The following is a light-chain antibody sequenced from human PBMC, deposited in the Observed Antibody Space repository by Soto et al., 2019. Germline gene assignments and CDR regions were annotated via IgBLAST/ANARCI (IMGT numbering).Light chain of an antibody. CDR2: AAS. CDR1: QSISSY. Sequence: DIQMNQSPSSLSASVGDRVTITCRASQSISSYLNWYQQKPGKAPKLLIYAASSLQSGVPSRFSGSGSGTDFTLTISSLQPEDVATYYCQQSYSTPYTFGQGTKLEIK. V-gene: IGKV1-39*01. J-gene: IGKJ2*01. CDR3: QQSYSTPYT.